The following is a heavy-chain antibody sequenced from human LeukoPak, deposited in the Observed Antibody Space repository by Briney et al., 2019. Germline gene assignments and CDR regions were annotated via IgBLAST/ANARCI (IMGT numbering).Heavy chain of an antibody. D-gene: IGHD3-16*02. CDR3: ARLSSFAFDI. CDR1: GFTCSTYV. CDR2: ILHNGDST. J-gene: IGHJ3*02. Sequence: GGSLRLSCAASGFTCSTYVMSWVRQPPGKGLEWLSLILHNGDSTYYADSVKGRFTISRDNSKNTLYLQMNSLRAEDTAVYYCARLSSFAFDIWGQGTMVTVSS. V-gene: IGHV3-23*01.